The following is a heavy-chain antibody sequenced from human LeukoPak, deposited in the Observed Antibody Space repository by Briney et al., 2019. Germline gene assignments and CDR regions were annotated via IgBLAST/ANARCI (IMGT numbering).Heavy chain of an antibody. J-gene: IGHJ6*03. Sequence: GGSLRLSCAASGFTFSSYSMNWVRQAPGKGLGWVSSISSSSSYIYYADSVKGRFTISRDNAKNSLYLQMNSLRAEDTAVYYCARTRYDFWSGYPTEYYYYYYMDVWGKGTTVTVSS. CDR3: ARTRYDFWSGYPTEYYYYYYMDV. D-gene: IGHD3-3*01. CDR2: ISSSSSYI. CDR1: GFTFSSYS. V-gene: IGHV3-21*01.